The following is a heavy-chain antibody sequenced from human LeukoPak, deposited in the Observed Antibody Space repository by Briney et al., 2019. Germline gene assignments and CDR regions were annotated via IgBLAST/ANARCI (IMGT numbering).Heavy chain of an antibody. CDR1: GFTFSSYG. J-gene: IGHJ4*02. V-gene: IGHV3-30*02. CDR3: AYYYDSSGDY. D-gene: IGHD3-22*01. CDR2: IRYDGSNK. Sequence: GGSLRLSCAASGFTFSSYGMHWVRQAPGKGLEWVAFIRYDGSNKYYADFVKGRFTISRDNSKNTLYLQMNSLRAEDTAVYYCAYYYDSSGDYWGQGTLVTVSP.